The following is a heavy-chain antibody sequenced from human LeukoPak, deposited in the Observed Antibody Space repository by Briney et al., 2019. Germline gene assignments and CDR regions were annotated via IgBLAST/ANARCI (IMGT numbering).Heavy chain of an antibody. D-gene: IGHD6-19*01. V-gene: IGHV4-39*07. CDR2: IYYSGST. J-gene: IGHJ4*02. Sequence: SETLSLTCTVSGGSISSSSYYWGWIRQPPGKGLEWIGSIYYSGSTYYNPSLKSRVTISVDTSKNPFSLKLSSVTAADTAVYYCARSTYSSGWYQSDYWGQGTLVTVSS. CDR1: GGSISSSSYY. CDR3: ARSTYSSGWYQSDY.